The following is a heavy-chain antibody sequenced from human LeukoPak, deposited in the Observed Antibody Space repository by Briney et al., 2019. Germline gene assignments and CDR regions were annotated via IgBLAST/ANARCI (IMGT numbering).Heavy chain of an antibody. Sequence: ASVKVSCKASGYTFTSYGISWVRQAPGQGLEWMGWISAYNGNTNYAQKLQGRVTMTTDTSTSTAYMELRSLRSDDTAVYYCARVLRRNYYYYMDVWGKGTTVTVSS. CDR2: ISAYNGNT. V-gene: IGHV1-18*01. CDR3: ARVLRRNYYYYMDV. D-gene: IGHD3-10*01. CDR1: GYTFTSYG. J-gene: IGHJ6*03.